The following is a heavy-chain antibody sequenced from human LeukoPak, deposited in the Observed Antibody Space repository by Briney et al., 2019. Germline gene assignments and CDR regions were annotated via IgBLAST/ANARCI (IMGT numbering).Heavy chain of an antibody. CDR3: ARDSASDTAMVDY. Sequence: SVKVSCKASGGTFSSYAISWVRQAPGQGLEWMGRIIPILGIANYAQKFQGRVTITADKSTSTAYMELSSLRSEDTAVYYCARDSASDTAMVDYWGQGTLVTVSS. D-gene: IGHD5-18*01. CDR1: GGTFSSYA. V-gene: IGHV1-69*04. J-gene: IGHJ4*02. CDR2: IIPILGIA.